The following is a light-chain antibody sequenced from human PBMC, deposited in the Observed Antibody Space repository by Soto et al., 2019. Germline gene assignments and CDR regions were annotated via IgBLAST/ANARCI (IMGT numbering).Light chain of an antibody. Sequence: EIVMTQSPATLSVSPGERATLSCRASQSVSSNLAWYQQKPGQAPRLLIYGASTRATGIPARFSGSGSGTDFTLTLSSLQSEDFAVYYCQQYNNWPPPLTFGGGTKVEIK. J-gene: IGKJ4*01. CDR3: QQYNNWPPPLT. CDR2: GAS. V-gene: IGKV3-15*01. CDR1: QSVSSN.